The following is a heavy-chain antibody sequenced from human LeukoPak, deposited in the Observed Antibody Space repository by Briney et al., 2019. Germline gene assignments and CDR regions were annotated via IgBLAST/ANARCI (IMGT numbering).Heavy chain of an antibody. J-gene: IGHJ4*02. Sequence: PGRSLRLSCAASGFTFSSYAMHWVRQAPGKGLECVAVISYGGSNKYYTDSVKGRFTISRDNSKNTLYLQMNSLRTEDTAVYYCARDWGSSGYYYFDYWGQGTLVTVSS. CDR2: ISYGGSNK. D-gene: IGHD3-22*01. CDR3: ARDWGSSGYYYFDY. CDR1: GFTFSSYA. V-gene: IGHV3-30*10.